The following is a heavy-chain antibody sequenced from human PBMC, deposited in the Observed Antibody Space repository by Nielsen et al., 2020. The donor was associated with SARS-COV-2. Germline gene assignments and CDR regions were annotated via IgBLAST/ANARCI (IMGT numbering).Heavy chain of an antibody. Sequence: GESLKISCAASGFNISCCPMNWVRQATGKGLEWVASISGDSNYIFYSELVKGRFTMSRDNGKNSLYLQMNTLRSEDTALYYCTRGFYSQSDCWGQGTLVTVSS. CDR3: TRGFYSQSDC. CDR1: GFNISCCP. V-gene: IGHV3-21*01. D-gene: IGHD2-15*01. J-gene: IGHJ4*02. CDR2: ISGDSNYI.